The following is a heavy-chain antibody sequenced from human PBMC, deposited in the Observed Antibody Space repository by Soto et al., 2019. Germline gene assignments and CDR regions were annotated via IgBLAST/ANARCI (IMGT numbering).Heavy chain of an antibody. D-gene: IGHD6-13*01. Sequence: ASGFTFSSYAMSWVRQAPGKGLEWVSAISGSGGSTYYADSVKGRFTISRDNSKNTLYLQMNSLRAEDTAVYYCAYSSTPFDYWGQGTLVTVSS. CDR2: ISGSGGST. J-gene: IGHJ4*02. V-gene: IGHV3-23*01. CDR1: GFTFSSYA. CDR3: AYSSTPFDY.